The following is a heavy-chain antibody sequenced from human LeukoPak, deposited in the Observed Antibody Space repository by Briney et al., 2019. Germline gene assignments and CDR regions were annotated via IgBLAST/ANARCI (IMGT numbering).Heavy chain of an antibody. CDR1: GGSITGYY. Sequence: SETLSLTCTVSGGSITGYYWSWIRQAPGKGLEWIAYISYSGSTSYNPSLRSQVTISVDTSKNLFSLNLSSLTAADTAVYYCVRHSGGTTYGYWGQGIQVTVPS. CDR2: ISYSGST. J-gene: IGHJ4*02. D-gene: IGHD1-7*01. CDR3: VRHSGGTTYGY. V-gene: IGHV4-59*08.